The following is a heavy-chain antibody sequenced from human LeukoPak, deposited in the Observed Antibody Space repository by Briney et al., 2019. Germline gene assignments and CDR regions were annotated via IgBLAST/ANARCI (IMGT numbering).Heavy chain of an antibody. Sequence: SETLSLTCAVPGYSISSGYYWGWIRQPPGKGLEWIGSIYHSGSTYYNPSLKSRVTISVDTSKNQFSLKLSSVTAADTAVYYCASATCSGGSCNAFDIWGQGTMVTVSS. CDR3: ASATCSGGSCNAFDI. J-gene: IGHJ3*02. D-gene: IGHD2-15*01. CDR1: GYSISSGYY. CDR2: IYHSGST. V-gene: IGHV4-38-2*01.